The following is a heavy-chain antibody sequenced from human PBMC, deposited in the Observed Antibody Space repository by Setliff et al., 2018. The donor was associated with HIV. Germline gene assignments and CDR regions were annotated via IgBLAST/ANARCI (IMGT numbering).Heavy chain of an antibody. CDR3: ARDPTVVRSYYYYGMDV. Sequence: SETLSLTCTVSGDSISSSAYYWGWIRQPPGKRLEWTGSVYYTGSTNYNPSLQSRVTIAVHTSKNLFSLKLSSVTAADTAVYYCARDPTVVRSYYYYGMDVWGQGTTVTVS. CDR2: VYYTGST. V-gene: IGHV4-39*07. D-gene: IGHD2-15*01. CDR1: GDSISSSAYY. J-gene: IGHJ6*02.